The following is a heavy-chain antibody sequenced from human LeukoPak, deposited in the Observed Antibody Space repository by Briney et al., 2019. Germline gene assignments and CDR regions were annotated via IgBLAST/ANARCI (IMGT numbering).Heavy chain of an antibody. D-gene: IGHD1-26*01. Sequence: SETLSLTCTVSGGSISSSSYYWGWIRQPPGKGLEWIGSIYYSGSTCYNPSLKSRVTISVDTSKNQFSLKLSSVTAADTAVYYCARGYGSGSYYDYWGQGTLATVSS. J-gene: IGHJ4*02. CDR3: ARGYGSGSYYDY. CDR2: IYYSGST. V-gene: IGHV4-39*07. CDR1: GGSISSSSYY.